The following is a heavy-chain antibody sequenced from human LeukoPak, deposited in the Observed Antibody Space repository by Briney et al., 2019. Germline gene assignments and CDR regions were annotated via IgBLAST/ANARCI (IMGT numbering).Heavy chain of an antibody. D-gene: IGHD1-26*01. CDR1: GGSILTTNW. J-gene: IGHJ4*02. CDR3: TRESGAFSPFGF. CDR2: VHLSGAS. Sequence: PSGTLSLTCAVSGGSILTTNWWSWVRQPPGKGLEWIGEVHLSGASNYNPSLKSRVNMSIDKSKNQLSLELTSVTAADTGIYYCTRESGAFSPFGFWGQGTLVTVSS. V-gene: IGHV4-4*02.